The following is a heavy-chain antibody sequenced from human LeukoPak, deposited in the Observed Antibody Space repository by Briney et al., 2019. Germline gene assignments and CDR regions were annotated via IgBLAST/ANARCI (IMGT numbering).Heavy chain of an antibody. J-gene: IGHJ4*02. CDR2: IYSSGST. Sequence: SETLSLTCAVSGYSISSGYNWGWIRQPPGKGLEWIGNIYSSGSTYFNPSLKGRVTISVDTSKNQFSLKLSSVTAADTAVYYCARRVVSYDSSGYYYLGPLDYWGQGTLVTVSS. V-gene: IGHV4-38-2*01. CDR1: GYSISSGYN. D-gene: IGHD3-22*01. CDR3: ARRVVSYDSSGYYYLGPLDY.